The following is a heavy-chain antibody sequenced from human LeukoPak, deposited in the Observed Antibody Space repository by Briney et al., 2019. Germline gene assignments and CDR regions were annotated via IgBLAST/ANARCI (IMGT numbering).Heavy chain of an antibody. J-gene: IGHJ4*02. D-gene: IGHD6-13*01. CDR1: GFTFSSHW. Sequence: PGGSLRLSCAASGFTFSSHWMSWVRQAPGKGLEWVANIKQDGSETYYVDSVKGRFTISRDNAKNSLFLQMNSLRVEDTAVFYCARDGFVGAADYWGQGTLVTVSS. CDR2: IKQDGSET. V-gene: IGHV3-7*01. CDR3: ARDGFVGAADY.